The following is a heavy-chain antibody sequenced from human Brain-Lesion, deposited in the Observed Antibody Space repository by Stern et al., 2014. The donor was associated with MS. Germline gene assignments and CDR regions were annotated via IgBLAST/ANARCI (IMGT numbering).Heavy chain of an antibody. CDR2: IYASGTT. D-gene: IGHD5-12*01. J-gene: IGHJ6*02. Sequence: VHLGQPGGGLVQPGGSLRLSCPASGLTVANEYISGVRKAPGKGPEWVYLIYASGTTAYAGSVKGRFIISRHNSENTLSLQMNSLRPEDTAVYYCAREGGDDDDYYGLDVWGPGTTVTVSS. CDR3: AREGGDDDDYYGLDV. V-gene: IGHV3-53*04. CDR1: GLTVANEY.